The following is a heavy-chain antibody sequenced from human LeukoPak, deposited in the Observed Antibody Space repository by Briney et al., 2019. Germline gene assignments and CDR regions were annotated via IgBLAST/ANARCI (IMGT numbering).Heavy chain of an antibody. J-gene: IGHJ6*03. CDR2: ISYDGSNK. Sequence: GGSLRLSCAASGFTFSSYGMHWVRQAPGKGLEWVAVISYDGSNKYYADSVKGRFTISRDNSKNTLYLQMNSLRAEDTAVYYCAKQRQQLVRGGYYYYYYYMDVWGKGTTVTVSS. CDR1: GFTFSSYG. CDR3: AKQRQQLVRGGYYYYYYYMDV. D-gene: IGHD6-13*01. V-gene: IGHV3-30*18.